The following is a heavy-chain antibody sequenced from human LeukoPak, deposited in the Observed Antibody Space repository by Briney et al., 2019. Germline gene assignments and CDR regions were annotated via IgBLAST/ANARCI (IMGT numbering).Heavy chain of an antibody. CDR2: IYYSGDT. Sequence: PSETLSLTCTVPRGSISSSGYYWGWIRQPPGKGLEWIGSIYYSGDTYYNPSLKSRRVTISVGTSKNQFSLRLSSLTAVDTAVYYCARHQWHYYYYTGVWGKGSTVTVSS. V-gene: IGHV4-39*01. CDR3: ARHQWHYYYYTGV. J-gene: IGHJ6*03. D-gene: IGHD6-19*01. CDR1: RGSISSSGYY.